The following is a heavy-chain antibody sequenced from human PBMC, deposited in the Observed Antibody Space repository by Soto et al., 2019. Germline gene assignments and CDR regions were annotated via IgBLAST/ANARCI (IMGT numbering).Heavy chain of an antibody. CDR1: GFTFSSYS. CDR3: ARDRVERDYYYYGMDV. J-gene: IGHJ6*02. V-gene: IGHV3-21*01. D-gene: IGHD6-6*01. CDR2: ISSSSYI. Sequence: GGSLRLSCAASGFTFSSYSMNWVRQAPGKGLEWVSSISSSSYIYYADSVKGRFTISRDNAKNSLYLQMNSLRAEDTAVDYCARDRVERDYYYYGMDVWGQGTTVTVSS.